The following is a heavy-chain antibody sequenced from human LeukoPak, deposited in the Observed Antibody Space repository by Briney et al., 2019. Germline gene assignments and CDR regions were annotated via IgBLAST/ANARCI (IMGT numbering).Heavy chain of an antibody. J-gene: IGHJ4*02. Sequence: GGSLRLSCAATVFILSTYVMSWVRQATGKGLEWVTTTSSSGGYTYFADSVKGRFTISRDNSKNTLYLQMNSLRAEETAVYYCARSVSSRFTSPRRPYYFDSWGQGTLVTVSS. CDR1: VFILSTYV. D-gene: IGHD2-2*01. CDR2: TSSSGGYT. CDR3: ARSVSSRFTSPRRPYYFDS. V-gene: IGHV3-23*01.